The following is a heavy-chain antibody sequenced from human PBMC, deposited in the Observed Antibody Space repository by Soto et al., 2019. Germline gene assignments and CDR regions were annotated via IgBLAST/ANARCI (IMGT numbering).Heavy chain of an antibody. CDR1: GFTFSSYA. J-gene: IGHJ4*02. CDR2: ISYDGSNK. V-gene: IGHV3-30-3*01. CDR3: ARDYSGSSLDY. Sequence: QVQLVESGGGVVQPGRSLRLSCAASGFTFSSYAMHWVRQAPGKGLEWVAVISYDGSNKYYADSVKGRFTISRDNSKNTLYLQMNSLRAEDTAVYYCARDYSGSSLDYWGQGTLVTVSS. D-gene: IGHD6-6*01.